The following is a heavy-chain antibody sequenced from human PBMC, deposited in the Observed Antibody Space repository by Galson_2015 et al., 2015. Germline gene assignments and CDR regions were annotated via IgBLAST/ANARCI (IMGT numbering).Heavy chain of an antibody. J-gene: IGHJ5*01. V-gene: IGHV1-18*04. CDR2: ISAYNGNT. CDR1: GYTVTSYG. CDR3: ARGLAWSCELFNS. Sequence: SVKFCCKASGYTVTSYGISWVRQGPGEGLEWMGWISAYNGNTNYAQKLQGRVTMTTDTSKSTAYMELRSLKADDTAVYYCARGLAWSCELFNSWGQGTLVTVSS. D-gene: IGHD3-10*01.